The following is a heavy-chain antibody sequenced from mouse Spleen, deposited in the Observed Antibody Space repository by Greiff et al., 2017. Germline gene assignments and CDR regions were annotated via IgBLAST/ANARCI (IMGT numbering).Heavy chain of an antibody. CDR3: ARERRSTMITTGFAY. D-gene: IGHD2-4*01. Sequence: QVHVKQSGAELVKPGASVKLSCKASGYTFTSYWMHWVKQRPGRGLEWIGRIDPNSGGTKYNEKFKSKATLTVDKPSSTAYMQLSSLTSEDSAVYYCARERRSTMITTGFAYWGQGTLVTVSA. J-gene: IGHJ3*01. V-gene: IGHV1-72*01. CDR1: GYTFTSYW. CDR2: IDPNSGGT.